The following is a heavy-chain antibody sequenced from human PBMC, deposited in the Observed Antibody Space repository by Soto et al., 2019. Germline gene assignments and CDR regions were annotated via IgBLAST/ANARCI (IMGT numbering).Heavy chain of an antibody. D-gene: IGHD3-9*01. V-gene: IGHV4-31*03. CDR2: IFYSGTT. Sequence: ASETLSLTCTVSGGSISSGGYYWSWIRQHPGKGLEWIGYIFYSGTTYYNPSLKSRVTISRDNAKNSLWLQMNTLRAEDTAVYYCARFRGDGYYNFWGQGTLVTVSS. CDR3: ARFRGDGYYNF. CDR1: GGSISSGGYY. J-gene: IGHJ4*02.